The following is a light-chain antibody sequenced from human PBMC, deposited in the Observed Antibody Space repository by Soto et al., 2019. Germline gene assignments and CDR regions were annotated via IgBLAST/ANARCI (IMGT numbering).Light chain of an antibody. V-gene: IGKV3-15*01. Sequence: EIVLTQSPATLSVSPGDRASLSCRASQSVSTNLAWYQHKPGQPPRLLFYSVSARASGVPARYSVSGSETDFTLTISSLQSEDLAVYYCQKYHSWPRTFCQGTKVE. CDR3: QKYHSWPRT. J-gene: IGKJ1*01. CDR1: QSVSTN. CDR2: SVS.